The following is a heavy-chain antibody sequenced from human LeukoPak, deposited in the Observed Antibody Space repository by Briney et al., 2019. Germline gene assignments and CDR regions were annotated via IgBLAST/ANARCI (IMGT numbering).Heavy chain of an antibody. Sequence: SGPTLVNPTQTLTLTCTFSGFSLSTSGVGVGWIRQPPGKALEWLALIYWDDDKRYSPSLKSRLTITKDTSKNQVVLTMTNMDPVDTATYYCAHSPGDYGDRYCYGMDVWGQGTTVTVSS. CDR1: GFSLSTSGVG. V-gene: IGHV2-5*02. D-gene: IGHD4-17*01. CDR3: AHSPGDYGDRYCYGMDV. J-gene: IGHJ6*02. CDR2: IYWDDDK.